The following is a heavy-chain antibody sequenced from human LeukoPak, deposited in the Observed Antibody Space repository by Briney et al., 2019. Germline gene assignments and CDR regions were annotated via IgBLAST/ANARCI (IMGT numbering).Heavy chain of an antibody. J-gene: IGHJ3*02. Sequence: GGSLRLSCAASGFTVSSNYVRWVREAPGKGLEWVSVIYSGGSTYYADSVKGRFTISRDNSKNTLYLQMNSLRAEDTAVYYCARVWRGYSGYDAFDIWGQGTMVTVSS. D-gene: IGHD5-12*01. CDR2: IYSGGST. CDR3: ARVWRGYSGYDAFDI. V-gene: IGHV3-66*02. CDR1: GFTVSSNY.